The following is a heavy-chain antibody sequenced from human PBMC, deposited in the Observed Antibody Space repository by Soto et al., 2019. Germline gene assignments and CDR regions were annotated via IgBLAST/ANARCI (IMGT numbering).Heavy chain of an antibody. CDR1: GGSFTGYS. Sequence: SETLSLTCAVYGGSFTGYSWTWIRQPPGKGLEWIGQINHSGSTIYSTSLKSRLTISVGTSKNQFSLKLSSVTAADTAVYYCARSVFPWGQGTLVTVSS. V-gene: IGHV4-34*01. CDR3: ARSVFP. CDR2: INHSGST. J-gene: IGHJ5*02.